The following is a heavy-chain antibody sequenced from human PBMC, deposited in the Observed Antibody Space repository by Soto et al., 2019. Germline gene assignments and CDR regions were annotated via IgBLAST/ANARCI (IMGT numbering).Heavy chain of an antibody. CDR2: IIPIFGTA. J-gene: IGHJ5*02. V-gene: IGHV1-69*13. CDR3: ARGYGSGSYLNWFDP. Sequence: GASVKVSCKASGGTFSSYAISWVRQAPGQGLEWMGGIIPIFGTANYAQKFQGRVTITADESTSTAYMELSSLRSEDTAVYYCARGYGSGSYLNWFDPWGQGTLVTVSS. D-gene: IGHD3-10*01. CDR1: GGTFSSYA.